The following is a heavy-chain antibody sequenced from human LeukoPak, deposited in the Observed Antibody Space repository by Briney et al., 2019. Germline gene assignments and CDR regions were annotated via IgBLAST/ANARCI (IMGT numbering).Heavy chain of an antibody. CDR2: ISYDGSNE. V-gene: IGHV3-30-3*01. Sequence: GSLRLSCAASGFTFSSYAMHWVRQAPGKGLEWVAVISYDGSNEYYADSVKGRFTISRDNSKNTLYLQMNSLRAEDTAVYYCARDGYSSGWYPNWFDPWGQGTLVTVSS. J-gene: IGHJ5*02. CDR3: ARDGYSSGWYPNWFDP. CDR1: GFTFSSYA. D-gene: IGHD6-19*01.